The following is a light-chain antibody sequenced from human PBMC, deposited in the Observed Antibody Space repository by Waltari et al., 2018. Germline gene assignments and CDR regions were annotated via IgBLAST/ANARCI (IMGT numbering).Light chain of an antibody. Sequence: EIVLTQSPGTLSLSPGETATLSCRASQSVAGSYLPWYLQKRGQAPRLLIYGSSSRAAGIPDRFSGSGSGTDFTLTISRLGPEDFAVYDCQQYGTSPQTFGQGNKVEIK. V-gene: IGKV3-20*01. CDR3: QQYGTSPQT. CDR2: GSS. J-gene: IGKJ1*01. CDR1: QSVAGSY.